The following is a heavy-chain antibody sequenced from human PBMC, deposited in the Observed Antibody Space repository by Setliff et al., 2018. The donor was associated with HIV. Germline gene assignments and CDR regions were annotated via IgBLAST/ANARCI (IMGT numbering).Heavy chain of an antibody. CDR3: TPWTGTSRFDY. CDR2: IRGKPSGGTT. J-gene: IGHJ4*02. V-gene: IGHV3-49*04. Sequence: GGSLRLSCAASGFTFSNYAMSWVRQAPGKGLEWVGFIRGKPSGGTTEYAASVKSRFTISRDDSKSVAYLQMSSLKTEDTAVYYCTPWTGTSRFDYWGQGTLVTVS. D-gene: IGHD1-7*01. CDR1: GFTFSNYA.